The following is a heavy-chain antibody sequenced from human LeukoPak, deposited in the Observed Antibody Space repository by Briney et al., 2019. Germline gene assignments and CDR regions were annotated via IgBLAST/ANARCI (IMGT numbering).Heavy chain of an antibody. D-gene: IGHD3-22*01. J-gene: IGHJ4*02. V-gene: IGHV3-48*01. CDR2: ISSSSSTI. CDR3: ARADSSGYYHPIN. Sequence: QSGGSLRLSCAASGFTFSSYSMNWVRQAPGKGLEWVSYISSSSSTIYYADSVKGRFTISRDNAKNSLYLQMNSLRAEDTAVYYCARADSSGYYHPINWGQGILVTVSS. CDR1: GFTFSSYS.